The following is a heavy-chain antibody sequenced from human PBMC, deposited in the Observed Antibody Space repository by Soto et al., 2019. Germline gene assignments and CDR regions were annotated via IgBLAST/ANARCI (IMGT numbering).Heavy chain of an antibody. V-gene: IGHV4-59*01. Sequence: LALTCTVSGGSISSYYWSWIRQPPGKGLEWIGYIYYSGSTNYNPSLKSRVTISVDTSKNQFSLKLSSVTAADTAVYCCARGRGGYNLYYYYGMDVWGQGTTVTVSS. CDR1: GGSISSYY. D-gene: IGHD5-12*01. CDR3: ARGRGGYNLYYYYGMDV. J-gene: IGHJ6*02. CDR2: IYYSGST.